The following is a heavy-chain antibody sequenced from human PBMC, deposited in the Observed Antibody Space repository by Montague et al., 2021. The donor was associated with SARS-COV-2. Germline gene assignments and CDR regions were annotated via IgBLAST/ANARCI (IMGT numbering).Heavy chain of an antibody. CDR2: IYYRGTT. J-gene: IGHJ5*02. CDR3: AREDRWNWFDP. CDR1: GGSISSDY. Sequence: SETLSLTCSVSGGSISSDYWSWIRQSPGKGLEWIGYIYYRGTTNYNPSLKSRATFSVDTSKNQFSLKLISVTAADTAVYFCAREDRWNWFDPRGQGVLVTVSS. D-gene: IGHD5-24*01. V-gene: IGHV4-59*01.